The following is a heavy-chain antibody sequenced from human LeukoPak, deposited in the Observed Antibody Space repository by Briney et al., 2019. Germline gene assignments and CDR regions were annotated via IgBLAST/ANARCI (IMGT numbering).Heavy chain of an antibody. V-gene: IGHV1-8*03. D-gene: IGHD3-3*01. Sequence: ASVKVSCKASGYTFTSFDISWVRQATGQGLEWMGWMNPNSGNTGYAQKFQGRVTITRNTSISTAYMELSSLRSEDTAVYYCARGLRFLEWSDAFDIWGQGTMVTVSS. CDR2: MNPNSGNT. J-gene: IGHJ3*02. CDR1: GYTFTSFD. CDR3: ARGLRFLEWSDAFDI.